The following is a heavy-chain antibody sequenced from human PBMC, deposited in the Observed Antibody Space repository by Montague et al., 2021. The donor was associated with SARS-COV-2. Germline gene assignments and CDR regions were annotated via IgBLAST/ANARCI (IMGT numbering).Heavy chain of an antibody. V-gene: IGHV3-30*04. CDR1: GFTFSSYA. Sequence: SLRLSCAASGFTFSSYAMHWVRQAPGKGLEWVAVISYDGSNKYYXXSLKGRFTISRDNSKSTLYLQMNSLRAEDTAVYYCARAAGNYDILTGYYDYWGQGTLVTVSS. CDR2: ISYDGSNK. CDR3: ARAAGNYDILTGYYDY. J-gene: IGHJ4*02. D-gene: IGHD3-9*01.